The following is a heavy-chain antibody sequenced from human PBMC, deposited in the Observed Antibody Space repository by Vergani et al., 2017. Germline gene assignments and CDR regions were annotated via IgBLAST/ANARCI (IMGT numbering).Heavy chain of an antibody. Sequence: EVQLVQSGAEVKKPGESLKISCQISGYSFTNYWIGWVRQMPGKGLAWMGIIHPADSDTRYSPSFQGQVTSSVDKSISTAYLQRSSLRASDSAMYYCARRYVRDSSGGEYFDDWGEGTLVTVSS. D-gene: IGHD3-22*01. CDR2: IHPADSDT. CDR3: ARRYVRDSSGGEYFDD. V-gene: IGHV5-51*01. J-gene: IGHJ4*02. CDR1: GYSFTNYW.